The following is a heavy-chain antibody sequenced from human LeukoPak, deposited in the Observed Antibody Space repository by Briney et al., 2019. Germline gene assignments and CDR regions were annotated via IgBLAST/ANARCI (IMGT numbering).Heavy chain of an antibody. V-gene: IGHV3-30*03. CDR1: GFTFSSYG. CDR2: ISYDGSNK. Sequence: GGSLRLSCAASGFTFSSYGMHWVRQAPGKGLEWVAVISYDGSNKYYADSVKGRFTISRDNSKNTLYLQMNSPRAEDTAVYYCARDSDDYGGNSYLGWFDPWGQGTLVTVSS. D-gene: IGHD4-23*01. CDR3: ARDSDDYGGNSYLGWFDP. J-gene: IGHJ5*02.